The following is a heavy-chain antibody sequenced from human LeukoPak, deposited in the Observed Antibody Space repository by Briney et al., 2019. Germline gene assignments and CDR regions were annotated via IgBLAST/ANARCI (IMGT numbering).Heavy chain of an antibody. D-gene: IGHD5-18*01. Sequence: GRSLRLSCAASGFTFSSYGMHWVRQAPGEGLEWVAVISYDGSNKYYADSVKGRFTISRDNSKNTLYLQMNSLRAEDTAVYYCASRYSYGYSLDYWGQGTLVTVSS. CDR2: ISYDGSNK. CDR1: GFTFSSYG. V-gene: IGHV3-30*03. J-gene: IGHJ4*02. CDR3: ASRYSYGYSLDY.